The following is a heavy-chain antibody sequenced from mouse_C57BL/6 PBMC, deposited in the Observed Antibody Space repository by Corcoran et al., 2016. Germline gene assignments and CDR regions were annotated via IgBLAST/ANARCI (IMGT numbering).Heavy chain of an antibody. CDR1: GYTFTDYY. CDR3: ARTHLGSSGFAY. D-gene: IGHD1-1*01. J-gene: IGHJ3*01. V-gene: IGHV1-76*01. CDR2: IYPGSGNT. Sequence: QVQLKQSGAELVRPGASVKLSCKASGYTFTDYYINWVKQRPGQGLEWIARIYPGSGNTYYNEKFKGKATLTADKSSSTAYMQLSSLTSEDSAVYFCARTHLGSSGFAYWGQWTLVTVSS.